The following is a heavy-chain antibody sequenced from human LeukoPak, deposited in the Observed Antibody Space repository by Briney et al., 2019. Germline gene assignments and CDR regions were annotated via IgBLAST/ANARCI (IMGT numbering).Heavy chain of an antibody. CDR2: IIPILGIA. D-gene: IGHD6-13*01. Sequence: ASVKVSCKASGGTFSSYAISWVRQAPGQGPEWMGRIIPILGIANYAQKFQGRVTITADKSTSTAYMELSSLRSEDTAVYYCARDREAYSSSRVAFDIWGQGTMVTVSS. CDR3: ARDREAYSSSRVAFDI. V-gene: IGHV1-69*04. CDR1: GGTFSSYA. J-gene: IGHJ3*02.